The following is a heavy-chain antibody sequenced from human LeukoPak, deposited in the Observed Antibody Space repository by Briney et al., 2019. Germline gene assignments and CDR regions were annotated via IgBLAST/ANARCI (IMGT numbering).Heavy chain of an antibody. V-gene: IGHV4-34*01. D-gene: IGHD6-13*01. J-gene: IGHJ4*02. CDR3: ASHSSSWYSAWDYLDY. Sequence: SETLSLTCAVYGGSFSGYYWGWIRQPPGKGLEWIGEINHSGSTNYNPSLKSRVTISVDTSKNQFSLKLSSVTAADTAVYYCASHSSSWYSAWDYLDYWGQGTLVTVSS. CDR2: INHSGST. CDR1: GGSFSGYY.